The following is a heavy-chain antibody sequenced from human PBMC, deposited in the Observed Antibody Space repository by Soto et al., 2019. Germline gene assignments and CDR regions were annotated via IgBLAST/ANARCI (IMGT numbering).Heavy chain of an antibody. J-gene: IGHJ5*02. V-gene: IGHV4-39*01. Sequence: SETLSLTCTVSGGSISSSSYYWGWIRQPPGKGLEWIGSIYYSGSTYYNPSLKSRVTISVDTSKNQFSLKLSSVTAADTAVYYCARQILAEAGLRGGWFDPWGQGTLVTVSS. CDR1: GGSISSSSYY. CDR3: ARQILAEAGLRGGWFDP. D-gene: IGHD6-13*01. CDR2: IYYSGST.